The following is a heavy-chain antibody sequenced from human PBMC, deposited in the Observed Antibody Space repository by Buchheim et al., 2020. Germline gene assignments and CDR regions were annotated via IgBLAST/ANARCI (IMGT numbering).Heavy chain of an antibody. J-gene: IGHJ4*02. D-gene: IGHD3-22*01. CDR3: AKGTHYYDSSGYYYDY. CDR1: GFTFDDYT. Sequence: EVQLVESGGVVVQPGGSLRLSCAASGFTFDDYTMHWVRQAPGKGLEWVSLISWDGGSTYYADSVKGRFTISRDNSKNSLYLQMNSLRTEDTALYYCAKGTHYYDSSGYYYDYWGQGTL. CDR2: ISWDGGST. V-gene: IGHV3-43*01.